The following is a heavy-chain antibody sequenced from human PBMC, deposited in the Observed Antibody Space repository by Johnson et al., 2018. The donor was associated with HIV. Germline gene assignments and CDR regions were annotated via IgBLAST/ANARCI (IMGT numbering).Heavy chain of an antibody. CDR3: ARDRSKGGAFDI. D-gene: IGHD2/OR15-2a*01. Sequence: VQLVESGGGLVQPAGSLRLSCAASGFTFSSYDMHWVRPATGKGLEWVSAIGTAGDTYYQGSVKGRFTISRENAKNSLYLQMNSLRAGDTAVYYCARDRSKGGAFDIWGQGTMVTVSS. CDR1: GFTFSSYD. J-gene: IGHJ3*02. CDR2: IGTAGDT. V-gene: IGHV3-13*01.